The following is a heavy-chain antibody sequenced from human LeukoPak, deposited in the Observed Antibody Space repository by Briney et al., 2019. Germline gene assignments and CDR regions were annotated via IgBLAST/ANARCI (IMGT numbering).Heavy chain of an antibody. Sequence: PSETLSLTCAVYGGSFSGYYWSWIRQPPGKGLEWIGEINHSGSTNYNPSLKSRVTISVGTSKNQFSLKLSSVTAADTAVYCCARVDSSGWSYWYFDLWGRGTLVTVSS. D-gene: IGHD6-19*01. CDR3: ARVDSSGWSYWYFDL. V-gene: IGHV4-34*01. CDR1: GGSFSGYY. CDR2: INHSGST. J-gene: IGHJ2*01.